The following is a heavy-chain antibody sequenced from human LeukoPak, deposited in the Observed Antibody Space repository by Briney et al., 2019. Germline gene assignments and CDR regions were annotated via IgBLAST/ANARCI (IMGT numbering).Heavy chain of an antibody. Sequence: ASVKVSCTASAYAFSYHGVNWVRQAPGQGLERMGWISGYNGHTSYAQKFQGRVMVTTDRSTNTAYLELRSLRSDDTAVYYCSRVPNPRNTYGYNDKWGQGTLVTVSS. CDR3: SRVPNPRNTYGYNDK. V-gene: IGHV1-18*04. D-gene: IGHD5-18*01. CDR1: AYAFSYHG. J-gene: IGHJ4*02. CDR2: ISGYNGHT.